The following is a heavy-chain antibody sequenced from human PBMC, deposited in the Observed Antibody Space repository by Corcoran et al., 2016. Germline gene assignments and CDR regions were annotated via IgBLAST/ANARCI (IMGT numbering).Heavy chain of an antibody. D-gene: IGHD4-4*01. CDR2: IWYDGSNK. CDR1: GFTFSSYG. CDR3: ARDQGLTVTKTPEYYYYYGMDV. Sequence: QVQLVESGGGVVQPGRSLRLSCAASGFTFSSYGMHWVRQAPGKGLEWVAVIWYDGSNKYYADSVKGRFTISRDNSKNTLYLHMNSLRAEDTAVYYCARDQGLTVTKTPEYYYYYGMDVWGQGTTVTVSS. J-gene: IGHJ6*02. V-gene: IGHV3-33*01.